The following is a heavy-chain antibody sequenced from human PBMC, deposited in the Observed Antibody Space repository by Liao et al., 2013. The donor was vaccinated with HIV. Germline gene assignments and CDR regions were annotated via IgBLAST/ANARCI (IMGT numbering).Heavy chain of an antibody. CDR2: MRHSGST. J-gene: IGHJ3*02. Sequence: QVQLQQWGAGLLKPSETLSLTCAVYGGSLSGNYWSWIRQPPGKGLEWIGEMRHSGSTMYNPSLKSRVTISVNTSKNQFSLELNSVTAADTAIYYCARQRVLMGFDAFDIWGQGTMVTVSS. CDR3: ARQRVLMGFDAFDI. D-gene: IGHD3-9*01. V-gene: IGHV4-34*01. CDR1: GGSLSGNY.